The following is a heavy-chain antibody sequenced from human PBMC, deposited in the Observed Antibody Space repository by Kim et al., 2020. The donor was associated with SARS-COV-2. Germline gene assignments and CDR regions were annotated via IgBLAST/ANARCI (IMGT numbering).Heavy chain of an antibody. J-gene: IGHJ3*02. CDR3: TRVPEPTFGFWDSFDI. D-gene: IGHD3-3*01. Sequence: SVKGRFTISREDSKNTVYLKINSLRAEDTAVYYCTRVPEPTFGFWDSFDIWGQGTMVTVSS. V-gene: IGHV3-30*07.